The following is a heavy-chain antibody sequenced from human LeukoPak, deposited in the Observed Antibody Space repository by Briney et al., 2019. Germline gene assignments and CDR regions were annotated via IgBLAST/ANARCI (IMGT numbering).Heavy chain of an antibody. J-gene: IGHJ3*02. D-gene: IGHD3-22*01. CDR3: AKGYYDSSGSYDAFDI. Sequence: GGSLRLSCAASGFTFTNYAMSWVRQAPGKGLESVSVISGTGAFTYYADSVKGRFTISRDNSKNTLYLQMNSLRAEDTAVYYCAKGYYDSSGSYDAFDIWGQGTMVTVSS. V-gene: IGHV3-23*01. CDR2: ISGTGAFT. CDR1: GFTFTNYA.